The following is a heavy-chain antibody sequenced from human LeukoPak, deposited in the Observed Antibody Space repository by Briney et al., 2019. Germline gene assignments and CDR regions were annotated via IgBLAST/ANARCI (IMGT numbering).Heavy chain of an antibody. CDR1: GGSISSSSYY. V-gene: IGHV4-39*07. Sequence: SETLSLTCTVSGGSISSSSYYWGWIRQPPGKGLEWIGSIYYSGSTYYNPSLKSRVTISVDTSKNQFSLKLSSVTAADTAVYYCARSLLVWGVSYYYYYMDVWGKGTTVTVSS. CDR2: IYYSGST. J-gene: IGHJ6*03. D-gene: IGHD3-16*01. CDR3: ARSLLVWGVSYYYYYMDV.